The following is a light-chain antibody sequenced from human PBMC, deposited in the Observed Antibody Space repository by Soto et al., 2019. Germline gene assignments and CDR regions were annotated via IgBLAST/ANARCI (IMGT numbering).Light chain of an antibody. V-gene: IGKV3-20*01. CDR2: GAS. CDR3: QQYGSSHRA. Sequence: EIVLTQSPGTLSLSPGERATLSCRASQSVSSNYLAWYQQKPGQAPRLLISGASSRATGIPDRFSGSGSGTDFTLTISRLEPEDIAVYYCQQYGSSHRAFGQGTKVDIK. J-gene: IGKJ1*01. CDR1: QSVSSNY.